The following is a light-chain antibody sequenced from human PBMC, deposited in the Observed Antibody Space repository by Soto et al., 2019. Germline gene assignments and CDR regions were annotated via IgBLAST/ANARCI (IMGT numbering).Light chain of an antibody. CDR2: DTS. V-gene: IGKV3-15*01. J-gene: IGKJ5*01. CDR1: QSVSSK. Sequence: EMVMTQSPATLSVSPGERATLSCRSSQSVSSKLAWYQQKPGQAPRLLIYDTSTRATGIPARFSGSGSGTEFTLTISSLQSEDFAVYYCRQYSNWPPITFGQGTRLE. CDR3: RQYSNWPPIT.